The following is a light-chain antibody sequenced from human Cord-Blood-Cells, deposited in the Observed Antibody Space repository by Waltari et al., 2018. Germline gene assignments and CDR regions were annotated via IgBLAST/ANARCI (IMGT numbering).Light chain of an antibody. CDR2: DVS. CDR3: SSYTSSSTYVV. V-gene: IGLV2-14*01. CDR1: SSDVGGYNY. J-gene: IGLJ2*01. Sequence: QSALTQPASVSGSPGQSIPLSCTGTSSDVGGYNYVSWYQQSPGKAPKLMIYDVSNRPSGVSNRFSGSKAGNTASLTISGLQAEDEADYYCSSYTSSSTYVVFGGGTKLTVL.